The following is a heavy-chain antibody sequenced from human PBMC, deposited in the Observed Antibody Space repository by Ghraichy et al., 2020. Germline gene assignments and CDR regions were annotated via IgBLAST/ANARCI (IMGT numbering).Heavy chain of an antibody. Sequence: GGSLRLSCAASGFTFSSYGMHWVRQAPGKGLEWVAVIWYDGSNKYYADSVKGRFTISRDNSKNTLYLQMNSLRAEDTAVYYCARTESIVLMAYWGHGTLVTVSS. V-gene: IGHV3-33*01. CDR3: ARTESIVLMAY. CDR2: IWYDGSNK. CDR1: GFTFSSYG. D-gene: IGHD2-8*01. J-gene: IGHJ4*01.